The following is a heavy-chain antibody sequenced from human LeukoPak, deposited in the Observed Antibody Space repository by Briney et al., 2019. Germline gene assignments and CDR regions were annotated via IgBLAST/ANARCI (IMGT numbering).Heavy chain of an antibody. CDR3: ARGANGDSPDQLLDY. J-gene: IGHJ4*02. CDR2: IYTSGST. D-gene: IGHD4-17*01. Sequence: SETLSLTCTVSGGSISSYYWSWLRQPAGKGLEWIGRIYTSGSTNYNPSLKSRVTMSVDASKNQFSLKLSSVTAADTAVYYCARGANGDSPDQLLDYWGQGTLVTVSS. V-gene: IGHV4-4*07. CDR1: GGSISSYY.